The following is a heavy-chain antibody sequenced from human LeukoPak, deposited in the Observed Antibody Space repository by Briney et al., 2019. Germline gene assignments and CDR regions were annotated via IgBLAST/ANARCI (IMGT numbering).Heavy chain of an antibody. V-gene: IGHV1-18*01. D-gene: IGHD5-18*01. J-gene: IGHJ4*02. CDR1: GYTFTSYG. CDR2: ISAYNGNT. Sequence: ASVKVSCKASGYTFTSYGISWVRQAPGQGLEWMGWISAYNGNTNYAQKLQGRVTMTTDTSTSTAYMELRSLRSDDTAVYYCARDQARQAAIRRTGYSYGHPLGYWGQGTLVTVSP. CDR3: ARDQARQAAIRRTGYSYGHPLGY.